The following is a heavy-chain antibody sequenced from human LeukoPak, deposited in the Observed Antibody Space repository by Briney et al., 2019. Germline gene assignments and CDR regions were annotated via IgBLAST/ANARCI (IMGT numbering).Heavy chain of an antibody. J-gene: IGHJ5*02. Sequence: ASVKVSCKASGYTFTYYYLHWVRQAPGQGLEWMGVVIPNDDSPNYAPKFQGRVTMTSDTSTSTVYLDLSSLRFEDTAVYYCARGPVISVAGTNWFDPWGQGTLVTVSS. CDR1: GYTFTYYY. CDR2: VIPNDDSP. V-gene: IGHV1-46*01. D-gene: IGHD6-19*01. CDR3: ARGPVISVAGTNWFDP.